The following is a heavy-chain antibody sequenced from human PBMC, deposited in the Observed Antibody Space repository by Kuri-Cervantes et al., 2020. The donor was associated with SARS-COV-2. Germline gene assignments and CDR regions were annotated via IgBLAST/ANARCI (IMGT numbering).Heavy chain of an antibody. D-gene: IGHD3-22*01. CDR2: ISSSSSYI. Sequence: GGSLRLSCAASGFTFGSYNMNWVRQAPGKGLEWVSSISSSSSYIFYADSVKGRFTISRDNAKNSLYLQMNSLRAEDTAVYYCARGRTFYYDRDAFDIWGQGTMVTVSS. V-gene: IGHV3-21*01. CDR1: GFTFGSYN. J-gene: IGHJ3*02. CDR3: ARGRTFYYDRDAFDI.